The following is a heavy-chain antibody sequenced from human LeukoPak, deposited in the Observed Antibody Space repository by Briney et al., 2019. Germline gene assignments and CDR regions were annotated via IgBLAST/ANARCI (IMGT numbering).Heavy chain of an antibody. CDR3: ARAVSGRFDY. D-gene: IGHD6-19*01. V-gene: IGHV4-61*05. Sequence: ASETLSLTCTVSGGSISSSVYYWGWIRQPPGKGLEWTGYIYYSGSTNYNPSLKSRVTISVDTSKNQFSLKLSSVTAADTAIYYCARAVSGRFDYWGQGTLVTVSS. CDR1: GGSISSSVYY. CDR2: IYYSGST. J-gene: IGHJ4*02.